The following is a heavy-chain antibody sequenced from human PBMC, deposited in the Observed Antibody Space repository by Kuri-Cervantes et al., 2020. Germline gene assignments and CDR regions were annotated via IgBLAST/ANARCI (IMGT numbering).Heavy chain of an antibody. Sequence: SETLSLTCAVYGGSFSDYYWTWIRQPPGKGLEWIGEINHKRKTNYNPSLKSRITLSVDTSKNQFSLNLSAVTAADTAVYYCARVTLRGNWFDPWGQGTLVTVSS. D-gene: IGHD3-16*01. CDR2: INHKRKT. CDR1: GGSFSDYY. J-gene: IGHJ5*02. CDR3: ARVTLRGNWFDP. V-gene: IGHV4-34*10.